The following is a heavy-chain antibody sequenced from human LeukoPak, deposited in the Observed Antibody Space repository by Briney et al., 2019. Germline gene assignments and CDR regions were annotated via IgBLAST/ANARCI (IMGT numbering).Heavy chain of an antibody. V-gene: IGHV4-31*03. D-gene: IGHD5-12*01. CDR1: GGSISSGGYY. CDR3: ARDRGYSGYDIEDYYYYGMDV. J-gene: IGHJ6*02. CDR2: IYYSGST. Sequence: SETLSLTCTVSGGSISSGGYYWSWIRQHPGKGLEWIGYIYYSGSTYYNPSLKSRVTISVDTSKNQFSLKLSSVTAADTAVYYCARDRGYSGYDIEDYYYYGMDVWGQGTTVTVSS.